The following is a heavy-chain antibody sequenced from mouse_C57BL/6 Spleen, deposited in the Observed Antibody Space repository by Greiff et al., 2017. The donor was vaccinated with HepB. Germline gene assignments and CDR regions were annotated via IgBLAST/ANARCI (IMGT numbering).Heavy chain of an antibody. J-gene: IGHJ4*01. CDR2: IDPSDSYT. V-gene: IGHV1-69*01. D-gene: IGHD2-2*01. Sequence: QVQLQQPGAELVMPGASVKLSCKASGYTFTSYWMHWVKQRPGQGLEWIGEIDPSDSYTNYNQKFKGKSTLTVDKSSSTAYMQLSSLTSEDSAVYYCARSEGYDDAMDYWGQGTSVTVSS. CDR3: ARSEGYDDAMDY. CDR1: GYTFTSYW.